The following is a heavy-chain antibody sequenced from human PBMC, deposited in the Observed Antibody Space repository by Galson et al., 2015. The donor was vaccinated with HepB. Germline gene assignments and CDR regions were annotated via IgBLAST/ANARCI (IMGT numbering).Heavy chain of an antibody. J-gene: IGHJ5*02. D-gene: IGHD3-10*01. CDR1: GYTFTSYA. V-gene: IGHV1-3*01. CDR3: ARSPLNGSGSYYLNWFDP. CDR2: INAGNGNT. Sequence: SVKVSCKASGYTFTSYAMHWVRQAPGQRLEWMGWINAGNGNTKYSQKFQGRVTITRDTSASTAYMELSSLRSEDTAVYYCARSPLNGSGSYYLNWFDPWGQGTLVTVSS.